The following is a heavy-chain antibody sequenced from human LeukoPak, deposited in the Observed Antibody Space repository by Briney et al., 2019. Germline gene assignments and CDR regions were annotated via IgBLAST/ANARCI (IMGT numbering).Heavy chain of an antibody. Sequence: GGSLRLSCAASGFTFRSYGMHWVRQAPGKGLEWVAFIRFDGNTKYYADSVKGLFTISRDNSKNTLYLQMNSLRAEDTAVYYCANPVATANWGQGTLVTVSS. CDR1: GFTFRSYG. CDR2: IRFDGNTK. V-gene: IGHV3-30*02. CDR3: ANPVATAN. J-gene: IGHJ4*02. D-gene: IGHD5-18*01.